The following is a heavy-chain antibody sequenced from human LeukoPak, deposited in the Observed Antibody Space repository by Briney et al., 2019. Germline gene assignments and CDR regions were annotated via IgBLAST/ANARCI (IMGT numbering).Heavy chain of an antibody. CDR2: IYTSGST. CDR1: GGSISSYY. V-gene: IGHV4-4*07. J-gene: IGHJ4*02. D-gene: IGHD3-3*01. Sequence: SETLSLTCTVSGGSISSYYWSWIRQPAGKGLEWIGRIYTSGSTNYNPSLKSRVTTSVDTSKNQFSLKLSSVTAADTAVYYCARGNDFWSGFRTYYFDYWGQGTLVTVSS. CDR3: ARGNDFWSGFRTYYFDY.